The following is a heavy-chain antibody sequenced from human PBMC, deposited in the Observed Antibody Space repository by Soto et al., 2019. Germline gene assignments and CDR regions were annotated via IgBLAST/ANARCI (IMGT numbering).Heavy chain of an antibody. CDR3: ARGIPFENWFDP. J-gene: IGHJ5*02. CDR1: GYTFTSYD. V-gene: IGHV1-8*01. CDR2: MNPNIGNT. Sequence: QVQLVQSGAEVKKPGASVKVSCKASGYTFTSYDINWVRQATGQGLEWMGWMNPNIGNTGYAQKFQGRVAMTRNTSISTAYMELSSLRSEDTAVYYCARGIPFENWFDPWGQGTLVTVSS.